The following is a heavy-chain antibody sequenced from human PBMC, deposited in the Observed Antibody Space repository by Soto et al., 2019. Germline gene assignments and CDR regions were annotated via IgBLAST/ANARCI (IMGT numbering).Heavy chain of an antibody. J-gene: IGHJ4*02. D-gene: IGHD1-1*01. Sequence: SLTCTVSGGSISSYYWGWIRQPPGKGLEWIGCIYYTGSTNYSPSLKSRVTISVDTSKNQFSLELSSVTAADTAVYYCARVTTLVTGFDYWGQGTLVTVSS. V-gene: IGHV4-59*01. CDR1: GGSISSYY. CDR3: ARVTTLVTGFDY. CDR2: IYYTGST.